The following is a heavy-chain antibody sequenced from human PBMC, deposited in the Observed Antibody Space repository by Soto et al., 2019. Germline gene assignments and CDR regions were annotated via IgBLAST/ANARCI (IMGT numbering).Heavy chain of an antibody. CDR1: GYTFTSYD. D-gene: IGHD6-6*01. V-gene: IGHV1-8*01. CDR2: MNPNSGNT. CDR3: AAHGYSSSFDYYYYYMDV. Sequence: ASVKVSCKASGYTFTSYDINWVRQATGQGLEWMGWMNPNSGNTGYAQKFQGRVTMTRNTSISTAYMELSSLRSEDTAVYYCAAHGYSSSFDYYYYYMDVWGKGTRVTVS. J-gene: IGHJ6*03.